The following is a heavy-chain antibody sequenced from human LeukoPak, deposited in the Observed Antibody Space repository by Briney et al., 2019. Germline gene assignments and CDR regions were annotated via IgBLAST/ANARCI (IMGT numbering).Heavy chain of an antibody. CDR1: GFTFSSYG. CDR2: ISYDGSNK. V-gene: IGHV3-30*18. CDR3: AKDFDSALYGMDV. D-gene: IGHD3-9*01. Sequence: GSLRLSCAASGFTFSSYGMHWVRQAPGKGLEWVAVISYDGSNKYYADSVKGRFTISRDNSKNTLYLQMNSLRAEDTAVYYCAKDFDSALYGMDVWGQGTTVTVSS. J-gene: IGHJ6*02.